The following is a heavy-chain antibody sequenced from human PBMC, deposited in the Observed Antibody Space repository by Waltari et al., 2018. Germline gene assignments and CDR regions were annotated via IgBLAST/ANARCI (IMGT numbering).Heavy chain of an antibody. CDR2: INPNSSGT. Sequence: QVQLVQSGAEVKKPGASVKVSCKASGYTFTGYHMHWVRQSPGPGLEWMGRINPNSSGTNYAQKFQGRVTMTRDTSISTAYMELSRPRSDDTAVYYCAREHYDFWSGYPSDAFDIWGQGTMVTVSS. V-gene: IGHV1-2*06. J-gene: IGHJ3*02. D-gene: IGHD3-3*01. CDR3: AREHYDFWSGYPSDAFDI. CDR1: GYTFTGYH.